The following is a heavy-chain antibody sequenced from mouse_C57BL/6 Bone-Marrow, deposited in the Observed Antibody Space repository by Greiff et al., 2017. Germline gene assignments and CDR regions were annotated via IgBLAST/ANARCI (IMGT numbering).Heavy chain of an antibody. V-gene: IGHV5-4*01. CDR1: GFTFSSYA. D-gene: IGHD3-2*02. CDR3: ARDSSGGYFDY. J-gene: IGHJ2*01. CDR2: ISDGGSYT. Sequence: DVMLVESGGGLVKPGGSLKLSCAASGFTFSSYAMSWVRQTPEKRLEWVATISDGGSYTYYPDNVKGRFTISRDNAKTNLYLQMSHLKSEDTAVYYCARDSSGGYFDYWGQGTTLTVSS.